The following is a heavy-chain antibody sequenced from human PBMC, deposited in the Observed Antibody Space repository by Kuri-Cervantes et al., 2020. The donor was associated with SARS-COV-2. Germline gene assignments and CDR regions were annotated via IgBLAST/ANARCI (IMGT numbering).Heavy chain of an antibody. CDR1: GGTFSSYA. CDR3: ARSPGSGWPWVDS. V-gene: IGHV1-69*13. J-gene: IGHJ4*02. D-gene: IGHD6-19*01. CDR2: IIPFSGAT. Sequence: SVKVSCKASGGTFSSYAISWMRQAPGQGLEWMGGIIPFSGATNYPQKSQGRVTITAADSASIVYMELSSLRSEDTAVYYCARSPGSGWPWVDSWGQGTLVTVSS.